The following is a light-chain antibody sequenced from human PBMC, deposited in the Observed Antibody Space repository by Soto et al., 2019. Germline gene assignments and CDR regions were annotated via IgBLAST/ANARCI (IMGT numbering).Light chain of an antibody. CDR3: QQYNDWPSMYT. Sequence: EIVMTQSPATLYVSPGERATLSCRASQSFDSNLAWYQQKPGQAPRLLIFGASTRASGVPARFSGSGSGTEFTLTISSLQSEDFAVYYCQQYNDWPSMYTFGQGTKLEMK. V-gene: IGKV3-15*01. CDR2: GAS. J-gene: IGKJ2*01. CDR1: QSFDSN.